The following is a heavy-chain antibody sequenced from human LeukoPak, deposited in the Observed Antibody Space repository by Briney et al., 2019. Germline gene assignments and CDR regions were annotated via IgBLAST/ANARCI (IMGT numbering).Heavy chain of an antibody. D-gene: IGHD6-19*01. V-gene: IGHV3-23*01. J-gene: IGHJ4*02. CDR2: ISGSDST. Sequence: GGSLRLSCAASGFTFSSFAMSWVRQAPGKGLEWVSAISGSDSTYYADSVKGRFTISRDNSKNTLYLQMNSLRAEDTAVYYCAKRWYSSGWYSNYFDYWGQGTLVTVSS. CDR1: GFTFSSFA. CDR3: AKRWYSSGWYSNYFDY.